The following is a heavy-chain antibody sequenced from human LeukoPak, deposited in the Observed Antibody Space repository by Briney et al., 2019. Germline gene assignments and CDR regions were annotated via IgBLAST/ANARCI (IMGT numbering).Heavy chain of an antibody. CDR2: INHSGST. Sequence: SETLSLTCAVYGGSFSGYHRSWIRQPPGKGLEWIGEINHSGSTNYNPSLKSRVTISVDTSKNQFSLKLSSVTAADTAVYYCARGVSNYEGNATYFDYWGQGTLVTVSS. J-gene: IGHJ4*02. CDR3: ARGVSNYEGNATYFDY. CDR1: GGSFSGYH. V-gene: IGHV4-34*01. D-gene: IGHD4-11*01.